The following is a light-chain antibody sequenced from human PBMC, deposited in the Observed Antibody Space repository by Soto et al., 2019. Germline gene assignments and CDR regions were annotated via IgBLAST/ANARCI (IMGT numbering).Light chain of an antibody. J-gene: IGLJ3*02. CDR2: EVS. V-gene: IGLV2-14*01. Sequence: QSALTQPASVSGSPGQSITISCTGTSSDIGSNNYVSWFQQRPGKAPTLIIYEVSNRPSGVSTHFSVSKSGNTASLTISGLLPEDEAEYYCSSYTTTTRLFGGGTKVTVL. CDR3: SSYTTTTRL. CDR1: SSDIGSNNY.